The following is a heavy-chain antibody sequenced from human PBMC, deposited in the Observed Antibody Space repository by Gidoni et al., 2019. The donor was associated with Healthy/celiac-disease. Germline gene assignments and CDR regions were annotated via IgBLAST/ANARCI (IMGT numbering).Heavy chain of an antibody. Sequence: EVQLVESGGGLVQPGGSLRLSCAASGFPFSSYWMSWVRQSPGKGLELVANIKQDGSEKYYLDSVKGRFTISRDNAKNSLYLQMNSLRAEDTAVYYCARERVAGYYFDYWGQGTLVTVSS. J-gene: IGHJ4*02. V-gene: IGHV3-7*04. CDR2: IKQDGSEK. D-gene: IGHD6-19*01. CDR3: ARERVAGYYFDY. CDR1: GFPFSSYW.